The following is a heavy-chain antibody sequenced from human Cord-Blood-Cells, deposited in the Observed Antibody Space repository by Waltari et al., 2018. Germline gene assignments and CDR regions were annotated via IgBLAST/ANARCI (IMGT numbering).Heavy chain of an antibody. CDR1: GGSVSSGSYY. V-gene: IGHV4-61*01. CDR2: NYYSGST. Sequence: QVQLQESGPGLVKPSETLSLTCTVSGGSVSSGSYYWSWIRQPPGKGLDWIGYNYYSGSTNYNPSLKSRVTISVDTSKNQFSLKLSSVTAADTAVYYCARGPELEGYQLLYSNYYYGMDVWGQGTTVTVSS. D-gene: IGHD2-2*02. CDR3: ARGPELEGYQLLYSNYYYGMDV. J-gene: IGHJ6*02.